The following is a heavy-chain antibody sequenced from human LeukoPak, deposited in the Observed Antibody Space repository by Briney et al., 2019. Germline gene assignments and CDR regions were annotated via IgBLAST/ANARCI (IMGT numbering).Heavy chain of an antibody. CDR1: GDSVSSNSAA. CDR2: TYYRSKWYN. CDR3: ARDPAIAAAFHNWFDP. J-gene: IGHJ5*02. Sequence: SQTLSLTCAISGDSVSSNSAAWNWIRQSPSRGLEWLGRTYYRSKWYNDYAVSVKSRITIYPDTSKNQFSLQLNSVTPEDTAVYYCARDPAIAAAFHNWFDPWGQETLVTVSS. V-gene: IGHV6-1*01. D-gene: IGHD6-13*01.